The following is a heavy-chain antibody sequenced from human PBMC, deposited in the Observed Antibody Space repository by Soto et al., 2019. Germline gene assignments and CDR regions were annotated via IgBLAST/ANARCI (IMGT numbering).Heavy chain of an antibody. D-gene: IGHD4-4*01. J-gene: IGHJ6*01. Sequence: QVQLVQSGAEVKKRGSSMKVSCKTSGGTFRTSAISWVRQAPGQGLECMGGIMPVFPTPDYAQKFQGRVTITADEYTSSAYMELSSLRSEVTAVYYCARDKARQQLGSNCNYIMDVWGQGTTGTVSS. CDR3: ARDKARQQLGSNCNYIMDV. CDR2: IMPVFPTP. CDR1: GGTFRTSA. V-gene: IGHV1-69*12.